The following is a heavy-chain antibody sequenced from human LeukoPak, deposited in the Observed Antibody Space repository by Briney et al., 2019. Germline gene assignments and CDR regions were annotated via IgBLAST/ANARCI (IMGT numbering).Heavy chain of an antibody. CDR2: INPNSGGT. Sequence: GASVKVSCKAYGYTFTGYYMHWVRQAPGQGLEWMGWINPNSGGTNYAQKFQGRVTMTRDTSISTAYMELSRLRSDDTAVYYCARAPRGDYATFDYWGQGTLVTVSS. V-gene: IGHV1-2*02. D-gene: IGHD4-17*01. CDR1: GYTFTGYY. CDR3: ARAPRGDYATFDY. J-gene: IGHJ4*02.